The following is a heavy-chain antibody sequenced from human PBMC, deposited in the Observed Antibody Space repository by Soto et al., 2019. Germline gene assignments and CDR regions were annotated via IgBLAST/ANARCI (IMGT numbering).Heavy chain of an antibody. CDR2: IYYSGST. V-gene: IGHV4-31*03. J-gene: IGHJ4*02. D-gene: IGHD2-21*01. CDR1: GGSISSGGYY. CDR3: ANQLFPSYHLDY. Sequence: SETLSLTCTVSGGSISSGGYYWSWIRQHPGKGLEWIGYIYYSGSTYYNPSLKSRVTISVDTSKNQFSLKLSSVTAADTAVYYCANQLFPSYHLDYWGQGTLVTVSS.